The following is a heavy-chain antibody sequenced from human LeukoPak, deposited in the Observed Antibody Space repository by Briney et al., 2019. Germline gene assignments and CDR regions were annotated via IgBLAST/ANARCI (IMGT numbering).Heavy chain of an antibody. J-gene: IGHJ5*02. CDR3: TTYDFWSGLS. CDR2: IKSITDGGTT. V-gene: IGHV3-15*01. Sequence: PGGSLRLSCAASGFTFSNAWMSWVRQAPGKGLEWVGRIKSITDGGTTDYAAPVKGRFTISRDDSKNTLYLQMNSLKTEDTAVYYCTTYDFWSGLSWGQGTLVTVSS. CDR1: GFTFSNAW. D-gene: IGHD3-3*01.